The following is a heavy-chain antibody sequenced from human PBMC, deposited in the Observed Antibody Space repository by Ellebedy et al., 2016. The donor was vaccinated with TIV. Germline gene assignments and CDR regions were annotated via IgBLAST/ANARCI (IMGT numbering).Heavy chain of an antibody. CDR2: IDSDGGTT. J-gene: IGHJ4*02. CDR3: AGGLPSDY. Sequence: GESLKISCAASGFSFSVYWMHWVRQAPGKGLVWVSRIDSDGGTTTYADSVKGRFTISRDNAKNSLYLQMNSLRAEDTAVYYCAGGLPSDYWGQGTLVTVSS. D-gene: IGHD2/OR15-2a*01. V-gene: IGHV3-74*01. CDR1: GFSFSVYW.